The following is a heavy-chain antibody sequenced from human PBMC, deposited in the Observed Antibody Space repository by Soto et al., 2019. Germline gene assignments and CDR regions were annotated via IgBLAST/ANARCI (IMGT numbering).Heavy chain of an antibody. V-gene: IGHV1-8*01. CDR2: MNPNSGNT. J-gene: IGHJ5*02. Sequence: ASVKVSCKASGYTFTSYDINWVRQATGQGLEWMGWMNPNSGNTGYAQKFQGRVTMTRNTSVSTAYMELSSLRSEDTAVYHCARVEDSYYYDSPFDPWGQGTLVTVSS. D-gene: IGHD3-22*01. CDR1: GYTFTSYD. CDR3: ARVEDSYYYDSPFDP.